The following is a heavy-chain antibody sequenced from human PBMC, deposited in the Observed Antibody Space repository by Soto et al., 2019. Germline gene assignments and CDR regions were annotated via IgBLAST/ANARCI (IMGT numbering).Heavy chain of an antibody. CDR2: INHSGST. V-gene: IGHV4-34*01. Sequence: PSETLSLTCAVYGGSFSGYYWSWIRQPPGKGLEWIGEINHSGSTNYNPSLKSRVTISVDTSKNQFSLKLSPVTAADTAVYYCASMHYDSSGYLVDYWGQGTLVTVSS. CDR1: GGSFSGYY. J-gene: IGHJ4*02. D-gene: IGHD3-22*01. CDR3: ASMHYDSSGYLVDY.